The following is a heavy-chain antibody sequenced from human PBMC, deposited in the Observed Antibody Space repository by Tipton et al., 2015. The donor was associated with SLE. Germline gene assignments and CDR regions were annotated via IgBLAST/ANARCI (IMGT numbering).Heavy chain of an antibody. D-gene: IGHD1-1*01. V-gene: IGHV3-53*05. J-gene: IGHJ4*02. CDR2: IHFGGST. Sequence: SLRLSCAASGLTVSSNSMSWVRQAPGKGLEWVSVIHFGGSTFYVASVKGRFTISRDISKNTLYLQMDNPGTEDTALYYCAILDTTPSSFWGQGTLVTVSS. CDR3: AILDTTPSSF. CDR1: GLTVSSNS.